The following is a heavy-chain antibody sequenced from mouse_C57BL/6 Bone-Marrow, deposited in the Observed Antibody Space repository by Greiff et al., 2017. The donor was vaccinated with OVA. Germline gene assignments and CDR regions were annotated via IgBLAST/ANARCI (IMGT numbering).Heavy chain of an antibody. CDR1: GYTFTSYW. V-gene: IGHV1-64*01. CDR2: IHPNSGST. D-gene: IGHD2-10*02. J-gene: IGHJ3*01. Sequence: QVQLQQPGAELVKPGASVKLSCKASGYTFTSYWMHWVKQRPGQGLEWIGMIHPNSGSTNYNEKFKSKATLTVDKSSSTAYMQLSSLTSEDSAVYDCARGGYGKGFAYWGQGSLVTVSA. CDR3: ARGGYGKGFAY.